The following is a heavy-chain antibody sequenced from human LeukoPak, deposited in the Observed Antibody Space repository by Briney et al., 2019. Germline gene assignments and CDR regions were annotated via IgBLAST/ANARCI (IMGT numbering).Heavy chain of an antibody. CDR3: TRGDYGGNSAHFQH. V-gene: IGHV3-21*01. J-gene: IGHJ1*01. CDR1: GFTFNTYS. Sequence: GGSLRLSCAASGFTFNTYSMNWVRQAPGKGLEWVSSISYSSNYIYYADSVKGRFTIPRDNAKNSLYLQMNSLRAEDTAVYYCTRGDYGGNSAHFQHWGQGTLVTVSS. CDR2: ISYSSNYI. D-gene: IGHD4-23*01.